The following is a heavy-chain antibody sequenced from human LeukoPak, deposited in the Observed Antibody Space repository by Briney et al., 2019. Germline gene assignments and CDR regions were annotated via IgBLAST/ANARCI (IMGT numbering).Heavy chain of an antibody. CDR1: GFTFSSYW. CDR2: IKQDGSEK. V-gene: IGHV3-7*01. D-gene: IGHD3-3*01. Sequence: GGSLRLSCAASGFTFSSYWMSWVRQAPGKGLEWVANIKQDGSEKYYVDSVKGRFTISRDNAKNSLYLQMNSLRAEDTVVYYCAREDIQRGIGSTIFGVVMMLDVWGKGTTVTVSS. CDR3: AREDIQRGIGSTIFGVVMMLDV. J-gene: IGHJ6*04.